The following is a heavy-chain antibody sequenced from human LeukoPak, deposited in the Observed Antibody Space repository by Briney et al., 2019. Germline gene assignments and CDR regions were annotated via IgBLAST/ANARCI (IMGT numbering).Heavy chain of an antibody. Sequence: GGSLRLSCAASGFTFRSYGMHWVRQAPGKGLEWVSFIRYDGSNKYYADSVKGRFTISRDDSKNTLYLQMNSLRAEDTAVYYCAKDLDYGDAYFDYWGQGTLVTVSS. J-gene: IGHJ4*02. D-gene: IGHD4-17*01. CDR3: AKDLDYGDAYFDY. CDR1: GFTFRSYG. V-gene: IGHV3-30*02. CDR2: IRYDGSNK.